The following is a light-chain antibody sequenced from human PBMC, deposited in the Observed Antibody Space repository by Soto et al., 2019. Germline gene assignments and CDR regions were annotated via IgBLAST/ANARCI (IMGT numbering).Light chain of an antibody. J-gene: IGKJ1*01. CDR1: QSIRSC. CDR2: DAS. Sequence: DIQMTQSPSTLSASVGDRVTITCRASQSIRSCLAWYQQKPGKAPKLLIYDASSLESGVPSRFSGSGSGTEFTLTISSLQPDDFETYYCQQYNSYRGTFGQGTKVEIK. CDR3: QQYNSYRGT. V-gene: IGKV1-5*01.